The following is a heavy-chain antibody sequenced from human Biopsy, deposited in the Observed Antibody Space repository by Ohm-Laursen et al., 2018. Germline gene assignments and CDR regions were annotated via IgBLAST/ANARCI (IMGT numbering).Heavy chain of an antibody. CDR1: GFIFSNYW. J-gene: IGHJ6*02. CDR3: TKDQDYGDYGMDV. CDR2: ISWNSDKI. Sequence: SLRLSCSASGFIFSNYWMSWVRQAPGKGLEWVSGISWNSDKIGYADSVKGRFTISRDNAKNSLYLQMNSLRAEDTAFYYCTKDQDYGDYGMDVWGQGTTVTVSS. D-gene: IGHD4-17*01. V-gene: IGHV3-9*01.